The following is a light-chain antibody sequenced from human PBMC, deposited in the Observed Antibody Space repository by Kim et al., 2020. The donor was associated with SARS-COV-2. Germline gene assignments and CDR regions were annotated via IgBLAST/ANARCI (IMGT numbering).Light chain of an antibody. CDR2: GKN. V-gene: IGLV3-19*01. J-gene: IGLJ3*02. CDR3: NSRDSNDNVV. CDR1: SLRTYY. Sequence: SSELTQDPAVSVALGQTVRITCQGDSLRTYYATWYQQKPGQAPILVIYGKNTRPSGTPDRFSGSTSGTTASLTITGTQAGAEGDYYCNSRDSNDNVVFGG.